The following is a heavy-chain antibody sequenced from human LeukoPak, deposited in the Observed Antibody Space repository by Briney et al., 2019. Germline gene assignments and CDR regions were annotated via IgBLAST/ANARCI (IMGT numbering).Heavy chain of an antibody. J-gene: IGHJ5*02. CDR2: INPSGGST. CDR1: GYTFTSYY. D-gene: IGHD2-8*01. CDR3: ARDDQMVYARNNWFDP. Sequence: ASVKVSCKASGYTFTSYYMHWVRQAPGQGLEWMGIINPSGGSTSYAQKFQGRVTMTRDTSTSTVYMELSSLRSEDTAVYYCARDDQMVYARNNWFDPWGQGTLVTVSS. V-gene: IGHV1-46*01.